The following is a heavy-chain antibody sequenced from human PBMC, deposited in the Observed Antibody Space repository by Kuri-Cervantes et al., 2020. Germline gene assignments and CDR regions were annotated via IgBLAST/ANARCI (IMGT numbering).Heavy chain of an antibody. Sequence: SETLSLTCAVYGGSFSDYYWSWIRQPPGKGLEWIGEINHSGSTNYNPSLKSRVTISVDTSKNQFSLKLSSVTAADTAVYYCARGMSRWLPYYFDYWGRGPLV. D-gene: IGHD5-24*01. CDR2: INHSGST. CDR1: GGSFSDYY. J-gene: IGHJ4*02. CDR3: ARGMSRWLPYYFDY. V-gene: IGHV4-34*01.